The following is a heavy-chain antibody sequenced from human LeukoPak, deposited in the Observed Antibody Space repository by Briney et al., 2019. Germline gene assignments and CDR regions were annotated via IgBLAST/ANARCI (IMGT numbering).Heavy chain of an antibody. Sequence: GGSLRLSCAASGFTLSSYDMHWVRQAPGKGLEWVAVIWYDGSLKYYADSVKGRFTISRDNSKNTLYLQMNSLRAEDTALYYCARDSNSGSNYEGVFDYWGQGTLVTVSS. CDR1: GFTLSSYD. CDR3: ARDSNSGSNYEGVFDY. J-gene: IGHJ4*02. CDR2: IWYDGSLK. V-gene: IGHV3-33*01. D-gene: IGHD1-26*01.